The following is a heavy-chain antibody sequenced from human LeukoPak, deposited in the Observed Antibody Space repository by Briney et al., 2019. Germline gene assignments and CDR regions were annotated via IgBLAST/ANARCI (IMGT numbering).Heavy chain of an antibody. CDR3: AREPEYSSPVGYYYYYYMDV. CDR1: GGSISSGDYY. V-gene: IGHV4-30-4*08. D-gene: IGHD6-6*01. Sequence: SQTLSLTCTVSGGSISSGDYYWSWIRQPLGKGLEWIGYIYYSGSTYYNPSLKSRVTISVDTSKNQFSLKLSSVTAADTAVYYCAREPEYSSPVGYYYYYYMDVWGKGTTVTVSS. CDR2: IYYSGST. J-gene: IGHJ6*03.